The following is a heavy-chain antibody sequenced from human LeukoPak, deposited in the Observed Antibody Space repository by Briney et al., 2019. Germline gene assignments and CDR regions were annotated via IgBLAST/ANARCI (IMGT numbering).Heavy chain of an antibody. J-gene: IGHJ6*02. Sequence: SVKVSCKTSGGTFSSSAITRVRQAPGQGLEWMGRIIPVLNITTYAQKFQGRVTITADTSTSTVYMELSSLRSEETAVYYCAKDQGLTAPPPYGLDVWGQGTTVIVTS. CDR2: IIPVLNIT. CDR1: GGTFSSSA. V-gene: IGHV1-69*04. CDR3: AKDQGLTAPPPYGLDV. D-gene: IGHD5-18*01.